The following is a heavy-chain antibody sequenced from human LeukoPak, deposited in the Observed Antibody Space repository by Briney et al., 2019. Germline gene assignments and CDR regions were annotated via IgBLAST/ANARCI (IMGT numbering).Heavy chain of an antibody. D-gene: IGHD1-14*01. J-gene: IGHJ6*03. CDR3: ARDHRPEIQYYYMDV. Sequence: GGSLRLSCAASGFSLSNYGMHWVRQAPGKGLEWVAALLYDGNTKHYADSVKGRFTISRDISKNTFYLQMNSLTAEDMAVYYCARDHRPEIQYYYMDVWGKGTTVAVSS. V-gene: IGHV3-33*01. CDR1: GFSLSNYG. CDR2: LLYDGNTK.